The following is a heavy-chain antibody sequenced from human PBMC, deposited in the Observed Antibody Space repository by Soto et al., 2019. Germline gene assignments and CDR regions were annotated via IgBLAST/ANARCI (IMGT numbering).Heavy chain of an antibody. J-gene: IGHJ6*03. CDR3: ARHVLTMVRGYYYYMDV. CDR1: GGSISSYY. V-gene: IGHV4-59*08. CDR2: IYYSGST. Sequence: SETLSLTCTVSGGSISSYYWSWIRQPPGKGLEWIGYIYYSGSTNYNPSLKSRVTISVDTSKNQFSLKLSSVTAADTAVYYYARHVLTMVRGYYYYMDVWGKGTTVTVSS. D-gene: IGHD3-10*01.